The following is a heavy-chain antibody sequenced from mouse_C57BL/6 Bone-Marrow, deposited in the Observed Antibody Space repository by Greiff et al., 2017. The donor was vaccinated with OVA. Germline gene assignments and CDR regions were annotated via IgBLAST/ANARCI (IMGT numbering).Heavy chain of an antibody. CDR3: ARLLRSYYFDY. CDR2: ISDGGSYT. D-gene: IGHD1-1*01. Sequence: EVQRVESGGGLVKPGGSLKLSCAASGFTFSSYAMSWVRQTPEKRLEWVATISDGGSYTYYPDNVKGRFTISRDNAKNNLYLQMSHLKSEDTAMYYCARLLRSYYFDYWGQGTTLTVSS. J-gene: IGHJ2*01. V-gene: IGHV5-4*01. CDR1: GFTFSSYA.